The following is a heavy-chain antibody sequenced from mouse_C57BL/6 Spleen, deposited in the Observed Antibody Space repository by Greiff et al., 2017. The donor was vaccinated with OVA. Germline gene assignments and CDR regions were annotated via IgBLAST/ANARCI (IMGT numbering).Heavy chain of an antibody. Sequence: QVQLKQSGAELVRPGASVTLSCKASGYTFTDYEMHWVKQTPVHGLEWIGAIDPETVGTAYNQKFKGKAILTADKSSSTAYMELRSLTSEDSAVYYCTRWDWDSGAMDYWGQGTSVTVAS. V-gene: IGHV1-15*01. CDR3: TRWDWDSGAMDY. D-gene: IGHD4-1*01. J-gene: IGHJ4*01. CDR1: GYTFTDYE. CDR2: IDPETVGT.